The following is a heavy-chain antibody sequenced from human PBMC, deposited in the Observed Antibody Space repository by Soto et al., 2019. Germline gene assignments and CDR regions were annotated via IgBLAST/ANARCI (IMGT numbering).Heavy chain of an antibody. Sequence: VQLVESGGGLVQPGGSRRLSCVVSGINFDDFAMHWVRQVPGKGLEWVSGINWESEDIGYADSVKGRFTISRDNAKNSLYLQMNSLKAEDTALYYCAKDTATGFYDANGHLDSWGQGTPVTVSS. V-gene: IGHV3-9*01. J-gene: IGHJ4*02. CDR2: INWESEDI. CDR1: GINFDDFA. CDR3: AKDTATGFYDANGHLDS. D-gene: IGHD2-8*01.